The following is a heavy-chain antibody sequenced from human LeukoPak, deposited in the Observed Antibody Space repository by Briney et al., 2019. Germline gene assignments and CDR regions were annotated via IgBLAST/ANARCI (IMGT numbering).Heavy chain of an antibody. D-gene: IGHD3-16*01. CDR1: GFTFSSYG. V-gene: IGHV3-33*01. J-gene: IGHJ5*02. CDR2: IWYDGSNK. Sequence: PGGSLRLSCAASGFTFSSYGMHWVRQAPGKGLEWVAVIWYDGSNKYYADSVKGRFTISRDNSKNTLYLQMNSLRAEDTAVYYCARDPDLWGSRGGWFDPWGQGTLVTVSS. CDR3: ARDPDLWGSRGGWFDP.